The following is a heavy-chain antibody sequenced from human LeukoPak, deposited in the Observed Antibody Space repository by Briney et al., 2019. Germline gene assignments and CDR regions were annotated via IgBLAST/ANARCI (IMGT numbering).Heavy chain of an antibody. CDR1: GFTFSSYG. J-gene: IGHJ4*02. V-gene: IGHV3-21*01. CDR3: ARDPTAGDY. D-gene: IGHD3-10*01. CDR2: ITSSSSYT. Sequence: GGSLRLSCAASGFTFSSYGMHWVRQAPGKGLEWVSSITSSSSYTYYADSVKGRFTISRDNAKNSLYLQMNNLRVEDTAVYYCARDPTAGDYWGQGTLVTVSS.